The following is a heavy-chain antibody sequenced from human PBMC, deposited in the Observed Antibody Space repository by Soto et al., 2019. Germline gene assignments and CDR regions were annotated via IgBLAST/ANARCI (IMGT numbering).Heavy chain of an antibody. CDR1: GYTFTSYY. D-gene: IGHD2-2*01. V-gene: IGHV1-46*01. CDR2: INPSGGST. J-gene: IGHJ4*02. Sequence: QVQLVQSGAEVKKPGASVKVSCKASGYTFTSYYMHWVRQAPGQGLEWMGIINPSGGSTSYAQKFQGRVTMTRDTSTSTVYLELSSLRSEDTAVYYCAVPAAVLNYYFDYWGQGTLVTVSS. CDR3: AVPAAVLNYYFDY.